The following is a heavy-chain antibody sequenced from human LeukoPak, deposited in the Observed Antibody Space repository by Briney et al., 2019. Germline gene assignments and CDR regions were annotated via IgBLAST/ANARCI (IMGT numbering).Heavy chain of an antibody. D-gene: IGHD6-6*01. J-gene: IGHJ6*02. V-gene: IGHV3-7*01. CDR1: EFTFSNYW. Sequence: GGSLRLSCVASEFTFSNYWMTWVRQAPGKGLEWVANINEFEGEKHYADAVKGRFSISRDNAKNSVYLQMDSLRDEDTGVYFCARVLFRVSRYFGLDVWGQGTTVTVSS. CDR2: INEFEGEK. CDR3: ARVLFRVSRYFGLDV.